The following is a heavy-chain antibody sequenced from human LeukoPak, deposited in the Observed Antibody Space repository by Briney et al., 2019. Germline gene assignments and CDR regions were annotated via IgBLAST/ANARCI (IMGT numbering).Heavy chain of an antibody. J-gene: IGHJ3*01. D-gene: IGHD3-22*01. V-gene: IGHV3-49*04. CDR1: GFTFGDYA. CDR3: TRLSHYYDTT. CDR2: IRSKAYGGTT. Sequence: GGSPRLSCTASGFTFGDYAMSWVRQAPGKGLEWVGFIRSKAYGGTTEYAASVKGRFTISRDDSKSIAYLQMNSLKTEDTAVYYCTRLSHYYDTTWGQGTMVSVSS.